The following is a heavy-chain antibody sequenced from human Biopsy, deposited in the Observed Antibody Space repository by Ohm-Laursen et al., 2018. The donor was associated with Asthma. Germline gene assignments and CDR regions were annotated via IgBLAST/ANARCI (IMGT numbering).Heavy chain of an antibody. J-gene: IGHJ4*02. CDR1: GFTFSSYG. CDR2: MSYDGSIK. D-gene: IGHD3-10*01. Sequence: SLRLSCAAFGFTFSSYGMDWVRQAPGKELEWVALMSYDGSIKDYADSVKGRFTISRDNSMNTLYLHMNSLRVEDTAVYYCARGLDYSGRSGFDYWGQGTLVTVSS. CDR3: ARGLDYSGRSGFDY. V-gene: IGHV3-33*05.